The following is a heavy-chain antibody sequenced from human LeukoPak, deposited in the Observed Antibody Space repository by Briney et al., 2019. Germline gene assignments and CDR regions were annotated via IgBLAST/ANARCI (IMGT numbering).Heavy chain of an antibody. V-gene: IGHV3-66*01. J-gene: IGHJ6*02. CDR3: ARSVYYDTLTGYYYYALDV. Sequence: GGSLRLSCAASGFTVGSNYISWVRQAPGKGLEWVSVKGRFTISRDNSKNTLYLQMDSLRGEDTAVYYCARSVYYDTLTGYYYYALDVWGQGTTVTVSS. D-gene: IGHD3-9*01. CDR1: GFTVGSNY.